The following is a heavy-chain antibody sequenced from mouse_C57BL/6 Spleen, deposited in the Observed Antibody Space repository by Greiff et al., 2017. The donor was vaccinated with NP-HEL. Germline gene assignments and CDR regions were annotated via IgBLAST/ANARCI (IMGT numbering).Heavy chain of an antibody. J-gene: IGHJ3*01. Sequence: VQLQQPGAELVMPGASVKLSCKASGYTFTSYWMHWVKQRPGQGLEWIGEIDPSDSYTNYNQKFKGKSTLTVDKSSSTAYMQLSSLTSEDSAVYYCARTLDSSGYWFAYWGQGTLVTVSA. V-gene: IGHV1-69*01. CDR3: ARTLDSSGYWFAY. CDR1: GYTFTSYW. D-gene: IGHD3-2*02. CDR2: IDPSDSYT.